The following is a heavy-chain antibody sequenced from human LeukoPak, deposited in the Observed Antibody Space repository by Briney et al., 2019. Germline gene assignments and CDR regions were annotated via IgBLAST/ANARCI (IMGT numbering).Heavy chain of an antibody. Sequence: ASVKVSCKASGYTFTSYGISWVRQAPGQGLEWMGWISAYNGNTNYAQKLQGRVTMTTDTSTSTAYMELRSLRSDDTAVYYCARLYIGWFGELLPYYFDYWGQGTLVTVSS. CDR3: ARLYIGWFGELLPYYFDY. V-gene: IGHV1-18*01. CDR2: ISAYNGNT. J-gene: IGHJ4*02. D-gene: IGHD3-10*01. CDR1: GYTFTSYG.